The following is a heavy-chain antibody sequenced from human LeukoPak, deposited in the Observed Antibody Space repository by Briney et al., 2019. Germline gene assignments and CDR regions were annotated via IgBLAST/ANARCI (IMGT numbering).Heavy chain of an antibody. V-gene: IGHV1-69*05. J-gene: IGHJ4*02. D-gene: IGHD2-21*02. CDR1: GGTFSSYA. CDR2: IIPIFGTA. Sequence: SVKVSCKASGGTFSSYAISWVRQAPGQGLEWMGGIIPIFGTANYAQKFRGRVTITTDESTSTAYMELSSLRSEDTAVYYCARRVNCGGDCYGDHFDYWGQGTLVTVSS. CDR3: ARRVNCGGDCYGDHFDY.